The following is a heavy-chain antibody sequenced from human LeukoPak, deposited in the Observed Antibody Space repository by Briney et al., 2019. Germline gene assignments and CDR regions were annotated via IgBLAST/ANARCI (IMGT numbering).Heavy chain of an antibody. Sequence: PGGSLRLSCAVSGITLSNYGMTWVRQAPGKGLEWVAGISGSGGGTNYADSVKGRFTISRDNSKNTLYLHMNSLRAEDTAVYFCAKRGVVIRVILVGFHKEAFYFDSWGQGALVTVSS. CDR2: ISGSGGGT. J-gene: IGHJ4*02. CDR1: GITLSNYG. V-gene: IGHV3-23*01. D-gene: IGHD3-22*01. CDR3: AKRGVVIRVILVGFHKEAFYFDS.